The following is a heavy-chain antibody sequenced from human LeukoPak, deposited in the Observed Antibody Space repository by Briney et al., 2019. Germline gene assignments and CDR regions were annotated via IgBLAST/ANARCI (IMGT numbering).Heavy chain of an antibody. J-gene: IGHJ6*03. CDR1: GGSFSGYY. CDR3: ARLRFLEWLLRYYYYMDV. D-gene: IGHD3-3*01. V-gene: IGHV4-34*01. CDR2: INHSGST. Sequence: SETLSLTCDVYGGSFSGYYWSWIRQPPGKGLEWIGEINHSGSTNYNPSLKSRVTISVDTSKNQFSLKLSSVTAADTAVYYCARLRFLEWLLRYYYYMDVWGKGTTVTVSS.